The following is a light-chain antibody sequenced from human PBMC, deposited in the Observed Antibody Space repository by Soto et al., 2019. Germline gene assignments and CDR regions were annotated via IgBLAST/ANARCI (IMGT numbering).Light chain of an antibody. CDR3: QQYGSSPIT. CDR1: QSVSSSY. CDR2: SAS. J-gene: IGKJ5*01. Sequence: EVVLTQSPGTLFLSPGDRATLSCRTSQSVSSSYLAWYKQKPGQAPRIXSHSASSRATGIPDRFSGSGSGTDFTLTISRLEPEDFAVYYCQQYGSSPITFGQGTRLEIK. V-gene: IGKV3-20*01.